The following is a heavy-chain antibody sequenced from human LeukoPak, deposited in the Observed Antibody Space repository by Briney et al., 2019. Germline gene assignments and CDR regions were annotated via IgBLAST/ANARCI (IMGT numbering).Heavy chain of an antibody. D-gene: IGHD3-10*02. CDR3: AELGITMIGGV. CDR1: GFTFSSHW. Sequence: PGGSLRLSCAASGFTFSSHWMSWVRQAPGKGLEWVANIKEDGSQKYYVDSVKGRFTISKDNAKNSLYLQMISLRAEDTAVYYCAELGITMIGGVWGKGTTVTISS. V-gene: IGHV3-7*01. J-gene: IGHJ6*04. CDR2: IKEDGSQK.